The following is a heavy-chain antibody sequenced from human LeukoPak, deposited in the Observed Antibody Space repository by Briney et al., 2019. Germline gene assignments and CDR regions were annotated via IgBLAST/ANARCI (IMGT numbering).Heavy chain of an antibody. CDR3: AKAYSSGWPNYGMDV. Sequence: GGSLRLSCEASGFTFSSYAMSGVRQAPGRGLEGFSAISGSGGSTYYADSVKGRFTISRDNSKNTLYLQMNSLRAEDTAVYYCAKAYSSGWPNYGMDVWGQGTTVTVSS. CDR1: GFTFSSYA. D-gene: IGHD6-19*01. V-gene: IGHV3-23*01. CDR2: ISGSGGST. J-gene: IGHJ6*02.